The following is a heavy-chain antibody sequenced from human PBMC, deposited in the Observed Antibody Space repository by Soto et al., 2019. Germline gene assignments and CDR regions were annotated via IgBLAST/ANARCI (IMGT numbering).Heavy chain of an antibody. V-gene: IGHV3-72*01. J-gene: IGHJ6*03. Sequence: GGSLRLSCAASGFTFSDHYMDWVRQAPGKGLEWVGRTRNKANSYTTEYAASVKGRFTISRDDSKNSLYLQMNSLKTEEMAGYYCTGAIPHYYYCMDVWGKGTTVTVS. CDR3: TGAIPHYYYCMDV. CDR1: GFTFSDHY. CDR2: TRNKANSYTT. D-gene: IGHD2-2*01.